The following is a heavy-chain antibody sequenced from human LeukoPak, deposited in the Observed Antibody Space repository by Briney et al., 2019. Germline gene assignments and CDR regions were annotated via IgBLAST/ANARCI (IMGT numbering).Heavy chain of an antibody. CDR2: INRGGSPI. J-gene: IGHJ4*02. D-gene: IGHD5-18*01. CDR1: EFTFSSYE. V-gene: IGHV3-48*03. CDR3: TRGYSYGYARYFDY. Sequence: PGGSLRLSCAASEFTFSSYEMIWVRQPPGKGLEWVSSINRGGSPIYYADSVRGRFTTSRDNAKKSLFLQMNSLRAEDTAVYYCTRGYSYGYARYFDYWGQGTLVTVSS.